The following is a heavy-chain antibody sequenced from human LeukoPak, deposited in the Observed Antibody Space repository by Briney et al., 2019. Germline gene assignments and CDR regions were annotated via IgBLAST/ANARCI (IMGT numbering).Heavy chain of an antibody. CDR2: ISGSGDVI. CDR1: GFTFSDYY. D-gene: IGHD4-17*01. CDR3: ARDGYGDYVVGYYYGMDV. J-gene: IGHJ6*02. Sequence: GGSLRLSCVGSGFTFSDYYMSWIRRAPGKGLEWVSYISGSGDVIYYPDPVKGRFTISRDNAKNSLYLQMNSLRAEDTAVYYCARDGYGDYVVGYYYGMDVWGQGTTVTVSS. V-gene: IGHV3-11*04.